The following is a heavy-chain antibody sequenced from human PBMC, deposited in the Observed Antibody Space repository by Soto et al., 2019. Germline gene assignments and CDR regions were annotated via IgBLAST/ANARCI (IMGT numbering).Heavy chain of an antibody. CDR3: ATMWGYYGSGSYYWFDP. V-gene: IGHV4-59*08. D-gene: IGHD3-10*01. CDR1: GGSISSYY. CDR2: IYYSGST. Sequence: SETLSLTCTVSGGSISSYYWSWIRQPPGKGLEWIGYIYYSGSTNYNPSLKSRVTISVDTSKNQFSLKLSSVTAADTAVYYCATMWGYYGSGSYYWFDPWGQGTLVTVSS. J-gene: IGHJ5*02.